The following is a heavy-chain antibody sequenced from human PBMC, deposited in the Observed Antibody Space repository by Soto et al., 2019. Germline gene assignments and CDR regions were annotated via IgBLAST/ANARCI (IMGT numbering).Heavy chain of an antibody. CDR2: ISAYNGNT. D-gene: IGHD5-12*01. CDR3: ARERGYSGYDYLNYYYYGMDV. CDR1: GYTFTSYG. V-gene: IGHV1-18*01. J-gene: IGHJ6*02. Sequence: GASVKVSCKASGYTFTSYGISWVLQAPGQGLEWMGWISAYNGNTNYAQKLQGRVTMTTDTSTSTAYMELRSLRSDDTAVYYCARERGYSGYDYLNYYYYGMDVWGQGTTVTVSS.